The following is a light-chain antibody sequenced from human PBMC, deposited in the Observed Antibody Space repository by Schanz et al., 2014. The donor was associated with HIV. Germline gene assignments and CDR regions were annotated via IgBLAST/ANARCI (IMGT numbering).Light chain of an antibody. CDR3: QYYGSPPWT. CDR1: QTVTNNF. Sequence: EIVLTQSPDTLSLSPGERATLSCRASQTVTNNFFAWYQQKPGQSPRLLIYAASTRATGIPDRFSGSGSGTDFSLTISRLEPEDFAVYYCQYYGSPPWTFGQGTKVEVK. CDR2: AAS. V-gene: IGKV3-20*01. J-gene: IGKJ1*01.